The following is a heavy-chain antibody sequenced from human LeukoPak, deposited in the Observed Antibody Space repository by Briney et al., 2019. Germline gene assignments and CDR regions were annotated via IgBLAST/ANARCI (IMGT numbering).Heavy chain of an antibody. CDR3: ARVLLHTYGYIDY. Sequence: ASVKVSCKASGFTFSSYYMHWVRQAPGQGLEWVGIINPSGGGTTYAQNFQGRVTMTRDTSTSTVYMELSSLRSEDTAVYYCARVLLHTYGYIDYWGQGTLVTVSS. V-gene: IGHV1-46*01. CDR1: GFTFSSYY. CDR2: INPSGGGT. J-gene: IGHJ4*02. D-gene: IGHD5-18*01.